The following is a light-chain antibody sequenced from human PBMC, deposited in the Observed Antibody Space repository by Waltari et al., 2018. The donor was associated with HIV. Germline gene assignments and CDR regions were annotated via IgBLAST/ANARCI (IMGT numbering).Light chain of an antibody. CDR3: LLFFGATRV. Sequence: VVTQAPSLTVSPGGTIILTCRSSHGAVTPTNSAYWFQQKPGQSPTTLIHDTTQRHFWTPARFSGFLLGDKAALTLSGALSEDEGVYFCLLFFGATRVFGGGTMVTVL. J-gene: IGLJ2*01. CDR2: DTT. CDR1: HGAVTPTNS. V-gene: IGLV7-46*01.